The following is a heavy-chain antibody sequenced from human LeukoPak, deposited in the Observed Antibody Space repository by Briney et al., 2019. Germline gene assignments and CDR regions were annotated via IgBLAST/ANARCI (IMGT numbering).Heavy chain of an antibody. CDR2: INHSGST. V-gene: IGHV4-34*01. Sequence: SETLSLTCAVYGGSFSGYYWSWIRQPPGKGLEWIGEINHSGSTNYNPSLKSRVTISVDTSKNQFSLKLSSVTAAATAVYYCARRRVLGRPYYFDYWGQGTLVTVSS. CDR1: GGSFSGYY. CDR3: ARRRVLGRPYYFDY. J-gene: IGHJ4*02. D-gene: IGHD1-26*01.